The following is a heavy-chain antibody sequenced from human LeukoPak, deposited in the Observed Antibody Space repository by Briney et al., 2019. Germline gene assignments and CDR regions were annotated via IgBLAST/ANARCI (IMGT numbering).Heavy chain of an antibody. CDR2: IWYNGINK. Sequence: HTGGSLRLSCAASGFTFRTFGMHWVRQAPGKGLEWVAIIWYNGINKYCADSVKGRFTISRDNSKNTLYLQMNSLRAEDTAVYYCARDYYDSSGQLHAGAHAFDIWGQGTMVTVSS. V-gene: IGHV3-33*01. CDR3: ARDYYDSSGQLHAGAHAFDI. D-gene: IGHD3-22*01. J-gene: IGHJ3*02. CDR1: GFTFRTFG.